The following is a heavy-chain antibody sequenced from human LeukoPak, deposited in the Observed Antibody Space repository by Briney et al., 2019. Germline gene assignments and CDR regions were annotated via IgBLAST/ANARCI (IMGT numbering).Heavy chain of an antibody. CDR3: ARDAYYYDSSGYYRFDY. Sequence: SETLSLTCTVSGGSISNYYWSWIRQPPGKELEWIGYIYYIGSTNYNPSLKRRVTISVDTSKNQFSLKLSSVTAADTAVYYCARDAYYYDSSGYYRFDYWGQGTLVTVSS. CDR1: GGSISNYY. J-gene: IGHJ4*02. CDR2: IYYIGST. D-gene: IGHD3-22*01. V-gene: IGHV4-59*01.